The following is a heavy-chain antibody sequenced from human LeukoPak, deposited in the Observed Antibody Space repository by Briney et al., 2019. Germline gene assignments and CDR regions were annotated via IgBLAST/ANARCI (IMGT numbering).Heavy chain of an antibody. J-gene: IGHJ3*02. CDR2: IIPIFGTA. D-gene: IGHD2-21*02. CDR3: AKCGGDCYDAFDI. Sequence: GASVKVSCKASGGTFSSYAISWVRQAPGQGLEWMGGIIPIFGTASYAQKFQGRVTITADKSTSTAYMELSSLRSEDTAVYYCAKCGGDCYDAFDIWGQGTMVTVSS. CDR1: GGTFSSYA. V-gene: IGHV1-69*06.